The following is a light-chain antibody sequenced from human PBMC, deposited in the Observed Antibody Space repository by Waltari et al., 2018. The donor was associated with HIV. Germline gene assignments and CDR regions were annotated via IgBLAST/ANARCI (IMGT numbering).Light chain of an antibody. CDR3: QAWHSKTAI. J-gene: IGLJ2*01. V-gene: IGLV3-1*01. CDR1: KLGNKY. Sequence: SYELTQPPSVSVSPGQTANITCSGDKLGNKYISWYEQRPGQSPVLLVYEDSKRPSKIPGRFSGSKSENVATLANSETHRRDEADYYCQAWHSKTAIFGGGTKLTV. CDR2: EDS.